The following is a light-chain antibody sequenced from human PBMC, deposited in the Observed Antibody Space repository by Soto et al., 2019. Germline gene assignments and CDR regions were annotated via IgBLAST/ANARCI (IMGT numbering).Light chain of an antibody. CDR2: DVS. Sequence: QSALTQPRSVSGSPGHSVAISCTGTSSDVGGYTYVAWYRQYPGKAPKLMLYDVSKRASGVPDRFSGSKSGNTASLTISGLQAEDEADYYCCSYAGRYIVVFGGGTKLTVL. CDR1: SSDVGGYTY. CDR3: CSYAGRYIVV. J-gene: IGLJ2*01. V-gene: IGLV2-11*01.